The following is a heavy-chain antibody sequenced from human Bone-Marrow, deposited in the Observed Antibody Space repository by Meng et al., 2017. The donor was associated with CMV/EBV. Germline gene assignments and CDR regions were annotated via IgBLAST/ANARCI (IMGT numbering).Heavy chain of an antibody. CDR3: AKAGITMVRGVTGYGMDV. CDR2: ISGSGGST. Sequence: GESLKISCAASGFTFSSYGMHWVRQAPGKGLEWVSAISGSGGSTYYADSVKGRFTISRDNSKNTLYLQMNSLRAEDTAVYYCAKAGITMVRGVTGYGMDVWGQGTTVTVSS. CDR1: GFTFSSYG. V-gene: IGHV3-23*01. J-gene: IGHJ6*02. D-gene: IGHD3-10*01.